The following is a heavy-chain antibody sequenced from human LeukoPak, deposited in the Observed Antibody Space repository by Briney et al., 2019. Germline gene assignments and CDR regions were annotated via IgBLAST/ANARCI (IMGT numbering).Heavy chain of an antibody. Sequence: SETLSLTCAVSGYSISSGYYWGWIRQPPGKGLEWIGSIYHSGSTYYNPSLKSRVTISVDTSKNQFSLKLSSVTAADTAVYYCAMGIQLQGYFDYWGQGTLVTVSS. CDR2: IYHSGST. J-gene: IGHJ4*02. CDR1: GYSISSGYY. V-gene: IGHV4-38-2*01. D-gene: IGHD5-18*01. CDR3: AMGIQLQGYFDY.